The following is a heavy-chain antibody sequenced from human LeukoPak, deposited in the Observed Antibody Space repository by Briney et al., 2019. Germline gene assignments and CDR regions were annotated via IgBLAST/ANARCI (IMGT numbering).Heavy chain of an antibody. V-gene: IGHV1-18*01. J-gene: IGHJ4*02. Sequence: GASVKVSCKASGYTFTDYGIGWVRQAPGQGLEWMGCITTSNDNTKYAQKLQGRVTMTTDTSTSTVFMELRTLRSDDTAVYYCARDRREYIAAAGPPDFDYWGQGTLVTVSS. D-gene: IGHD6-13*01. CDR1: GYTFTDYG. CDR3: ARDRREYIAAAGPPDFDY. CDR2: ITTSNDNT.